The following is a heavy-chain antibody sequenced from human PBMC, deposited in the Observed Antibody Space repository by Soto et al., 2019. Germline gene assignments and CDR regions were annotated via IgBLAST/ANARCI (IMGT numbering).Heavy chain of an antibody. CDR3: ARHWGDYYGSGSYYYYCGMGV. CDR2: IKQDGSEK. J-gene: IGHJ6*02. Sequence: GSLRLSCAASGFTFSSYWMSWVRQAPGKGLEWVANIKQDGSEKYYVDSVKGRFTISRDNAKNSLYLQMNSLRAEDTAVYYCARHWGDYYGSGSYYYYCGMGVWGQGTTVTVSS. D-gene: IGHD3-10*01. V-gene: IGHV3-7*01. CDR1: GFTFSSYW.